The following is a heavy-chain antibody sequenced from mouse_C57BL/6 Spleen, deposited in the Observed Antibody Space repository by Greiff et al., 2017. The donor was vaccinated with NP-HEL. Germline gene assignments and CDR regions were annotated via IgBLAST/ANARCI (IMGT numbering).Heavy chain of an antibody. CDR1: GYTFTDYY. V-gene: IGHV1-19*01. CDR2: INPYNGGT. J-gene: IGHJ4*01. D-gene: IGHD2-4*01. CDR3: ARRGLRPYYAMDY. Sequence: EVQLQQSGPVLVKPGASVKMSCKASGYTFTDYYMNWVKQSHGKSLEWIGVINPYNGGTSYNQKFKGKATLTVDKSSSTAYMELNSLTSEDSAVYYCARRGLRPYYAMDYWGQGTSVTVSS.